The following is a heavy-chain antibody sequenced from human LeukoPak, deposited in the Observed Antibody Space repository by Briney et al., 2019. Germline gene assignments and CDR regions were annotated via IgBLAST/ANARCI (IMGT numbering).Heavy chain of an antibody. CDR1: GGSISSYH. V-gene: IGHV4-4*09. CDR3: ARGASLRVYYYYYDMDV. J-gene: IGHJ6*03. CDR2: TYTSGST. Sequence: SETLSLTCTVSGGSISSYHWSWLRQPPGKGREGIVYTYTSGSTNYNPSLKSRVAISVQTSKNQFSLKLSAVTAADTAVYDCARGASLRVYYYYYDMDVWGKGTTVTVSS.